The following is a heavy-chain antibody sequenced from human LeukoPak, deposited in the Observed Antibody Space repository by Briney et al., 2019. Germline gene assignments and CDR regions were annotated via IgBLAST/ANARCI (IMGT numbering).Heavy chain of an antibody. V-gene: IGHV4-59*12. Sequence: SETLSLTCTVSGGSTNYYYWSWIRQPPGKGLEWIGYIDYSGRTKYNPSLKSRVTISVDTPKNQFSLKLSSVTAADTAVYYCARGRDLESAALNWFDPWGQGTLVTVSS. J-gene: IGHJ5*02. D-gene: IGHD2-2*01. CDR3: ARGRDLESAALNWFDP. CDR1: GGSTNYYY. CDR2: IDYSGRT.